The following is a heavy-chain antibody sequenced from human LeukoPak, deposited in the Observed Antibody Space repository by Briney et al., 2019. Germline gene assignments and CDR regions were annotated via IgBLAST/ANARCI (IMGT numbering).Heavy chain of an antibody. J-gene: IGHJ4*02. CDR3: ARGTTVESDY. D-gene: IGHD4-23*01. CDR2: ISYDGSNK. Sequence: GGSLRLSCAASGFTFSSNAMHWVRQAPGKGLEWVAVISYDGSNKYYADSVKGRFTISRDNSKNSLYLQMNSLRAEDTAVYYCARGTTVESDYWGQGTLVTVSS. CDR1: GFTFSSNA. V-gene: IGHV3-30-3*01.